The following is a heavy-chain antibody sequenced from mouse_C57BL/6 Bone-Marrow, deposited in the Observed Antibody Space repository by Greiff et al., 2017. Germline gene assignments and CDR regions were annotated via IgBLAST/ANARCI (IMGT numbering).Heavy chain of an antibody. CDR3: ARESNYVGYYARDY. J-gene: IGHJ4*01. D-gene: IGHD2-5*01. V-gene: IGHV1-55*01. CDR1: GYTFTSYW. CDR2: IYPGSGST. Sequence: QVQLQQSGAELVKPGASVQMSCTASGYTFTSYWLTWVQQRPGQGLEWIGDIYPGSGSTNYNETFQSKATLTVDTSSSTAYMQLSSLTSEDSAVYYCARESNYVGYYARDYWGQGTSVTVSS.